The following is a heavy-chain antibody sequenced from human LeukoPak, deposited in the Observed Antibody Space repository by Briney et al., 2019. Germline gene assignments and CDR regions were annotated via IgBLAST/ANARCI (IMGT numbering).Heavy chain of an antibody. Sequence: GGSLRLSCAASGFTFTNYAMSLVRQAPGKGLEWVSAIRGSGGSTYYADSVKGRFTISRDNSKNTLYLQMSSLGAEDTAVYYCAKNYYDSSGYGFYFWGQGTLVIVSA. J-gene: IGHJ4*02. CDR1: GFTFTNYA. D-gene: IGHD3-22*01. V-gene: IGHV3-23*01. CDR3: AKNYYDSSGYGFYF. CDR2: IRGSGGST.